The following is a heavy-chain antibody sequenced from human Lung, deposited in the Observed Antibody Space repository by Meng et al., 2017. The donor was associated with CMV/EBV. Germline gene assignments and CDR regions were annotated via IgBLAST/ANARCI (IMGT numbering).Heavy chain of an antibody. CDR1: GYTFSTYT. CDR2: ISTNTGTP. Sequence: QVPLVQSVSELKKPGASVKVSCKASGYTFSTYTIHWVRQAHGRGLEWMGWISTNTGTPTYTQGFTGRFVFSLDTSVSTAYLQISSLKAEDTAVYYCARGGNFDPWGQGTLVTVSS. CDR3: ARGGNFDP. D-gene: IGHD2/OR15-2a*01. V-gene: IGHV7-4-1*02. J-gene: IGHJ5*02.